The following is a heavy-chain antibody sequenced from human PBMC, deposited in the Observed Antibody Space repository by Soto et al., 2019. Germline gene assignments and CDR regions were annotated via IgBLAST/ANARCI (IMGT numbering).Heavy chain of an antibody. V-gene: IGHV3-23*01. CDR1: GFTFSSYA. CDR2: ISNSGDST. Sequence: GGSLRLSCAASGFTFSSYAMNWVRQAPGKGLEWVSTISNSGDSTYYADSVKGRFTISRDNSKNTLYLQMDSLRAEDTAVYFCAKAFDDYYGSGSYYGVEYWGQGTLVTVSS. J-gene: IGHJ4*02. CDR3: AKAFDDYYGSGSYYGVEY. D-gene: IGHD3-10*01.